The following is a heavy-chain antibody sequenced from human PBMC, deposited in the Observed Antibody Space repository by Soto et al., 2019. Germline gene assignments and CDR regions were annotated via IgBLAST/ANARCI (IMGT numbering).Heavy chain of an antibody. V-gene: IGHV3-30-3*01. Sequence: SVGSLRLSCVASGFTFDTYGIHWVRQVPGKGLQWVALISYEGSNTYYADSVRGRFTISRDNSKNTLYLQMNTLRPEDTGVYYCARVTPGNNLYYFSGLDFWGQGTSVTVSS. CDR3: ARVTPGNNLYYFSGLDF. D-gene: IGHD1-1*01. J-gene: IGHJ6*02. CDR2: ISYEGSNT. CDR1: GFTFDTYG.